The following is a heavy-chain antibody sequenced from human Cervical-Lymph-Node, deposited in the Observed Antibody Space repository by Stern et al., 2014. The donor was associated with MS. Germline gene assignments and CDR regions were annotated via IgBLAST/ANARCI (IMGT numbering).Heavy chain of an antibody. CDR2: IYPGDSDI. CDR3: VRWSVAGDY. Sequence: EVPLEESGAEVKKPGESLKISCKGSGYNFIAHWIGWVRQMPGKGLEWMEIIYPGDSDIIYSPSFQGQVTITADKSISTAYLQWSSLKASDIGVYYCVRWSVAGDYWGQGSLVTVSS. CDR1: GYNFIAHW. V-gene: IGHV5-51*03. D-gene: IGHD6-19*01. J-gene: IGHJ4*02.